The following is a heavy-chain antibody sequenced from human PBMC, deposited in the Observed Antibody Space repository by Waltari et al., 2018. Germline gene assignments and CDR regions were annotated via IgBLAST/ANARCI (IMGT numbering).Heavy chain of an antibody. D-gene: IGHD3-16*02. V-gene: IGHV2-26*01. CDR1: GCSLNSERLD. CDR3: ACFDEYRSGTGDY. CDR2: IFSDDDT. Sequence: QVTLKASGPVLIRPTVTLTLTCTVSGCSLNSERLDVSWIRQTPGGALEWLANIFSDDDTSYSKSLSRRLIISKDTAKSQVVLTMDNVDHVDTGRYYCACFDEYRSGTGDYWGQGILVTVSS. J-gene: IGHJ4*02.